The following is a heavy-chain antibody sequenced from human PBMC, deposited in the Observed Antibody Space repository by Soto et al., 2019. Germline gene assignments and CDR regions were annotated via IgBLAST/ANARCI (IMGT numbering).Heavy chain of an antibody. CDR1: GYTFTSYY. D-gene: IGHD1-26*01. V-gene: IGHV1-46*01. CDR2: IIPSDAYT. J-gene: IGHJ4*02. Sequence: SVKVSCKASGYTFTSYYMHWVRQAPGQGLEWMGIIIPSDAYTTYAQKFQGRVTMTRDTSTSTVYMELSSLRSEDTAVYYCAREVGATDLWGQGTLVTVSS. CDR3: AREVGATDL.